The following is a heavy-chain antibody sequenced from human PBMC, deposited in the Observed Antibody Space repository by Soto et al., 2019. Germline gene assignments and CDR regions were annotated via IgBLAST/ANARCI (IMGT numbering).Heavy chain of an antibody. Sequence: TLCDSYRVAEGYMIDGGDSRSWIRQPPGKGLEWIACFYHGGTTFYNPSLKSRITISVDTSNNQFSLKLTPVTAADTAVYYCARVHVMVVAGSTFDYWGHGTLVTLSS. CDR2: FYHGGTT. J-gene: IGHJ4*01. V-gene: IGHV4-30-4*07. CDR3: ARVHVMVVAGSTFDY. CDR1: EGYMIDGGDS. D-gene: IGHD6-19*01.